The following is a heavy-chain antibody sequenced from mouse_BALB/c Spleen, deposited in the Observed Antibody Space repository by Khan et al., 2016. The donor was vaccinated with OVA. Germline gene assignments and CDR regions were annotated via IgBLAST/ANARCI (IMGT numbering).Heavy chain of an antibody. V-gene: IGHV3-2*02. D-gene: IGHD1-1*01. CDR2: ISYSGST. Sequence: EVQLQESGPGLVKPSQSLSLTCTVTGYSITSDYAWNWIRQFPGSKLEWMGYISYSGSTSYTPSLKSRISITRDTSKNQFFLQLNAVTTEDTATYYCALRTYWGQGTLVTVSA. J-gene: IGHJ3*01. CDR1: GYSITSDYA. CDR3: ALRTY.